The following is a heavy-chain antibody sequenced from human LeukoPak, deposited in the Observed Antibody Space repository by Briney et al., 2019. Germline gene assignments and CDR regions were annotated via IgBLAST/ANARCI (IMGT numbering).Heavy chain of an antibody. D-gene: IGHD1-1*01. CDR1: GFTFSSYA. CDR2: ISGSGGST. J-gene: IGHJ3*02. CDR3: TRDRLNTGTTQDAFDI. Sequence: GGSLRLSCAASGFTFSSYAMSWVRQAPGKGLEWVSAISGSGGSTYYADSVKGRFTISRDNSKNTLYLQMNSLRAEDTAVYYCTRDRLNTGTTQDAFDIWGQGTMVTVSS. V-gene: IGHV3-23*01.